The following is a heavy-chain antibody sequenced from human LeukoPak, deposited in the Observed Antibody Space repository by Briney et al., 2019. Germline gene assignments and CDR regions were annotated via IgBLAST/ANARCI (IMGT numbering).Heavy chain of an antibody. CDR1: GGTFTSYA. D-gene: IGHD2-15*01. J-gene: IGHJ6*03. V-gene: IGHV1-69*05. Sequence: ASVKVSCKASGGTFTSYAISWVRQAPGQGLEWRGRIIPIFGTANYAQKFQGRVTITTDESTSTASMELSSLRSEDTAVYYCARDLGVVAAAYYYYYMDVWGKGTTVTVSS. CDR2: IIPIFGTA. CDR3: ARDLGVVAAAYYYYYMDV.